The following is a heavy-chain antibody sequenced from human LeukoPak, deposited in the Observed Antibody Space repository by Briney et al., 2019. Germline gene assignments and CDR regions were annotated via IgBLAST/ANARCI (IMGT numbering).Heavy chain of an antibody. CDR1: GFTSRSYA. V-gene: IGHV3-23*01. Sequence: GGSLRLSCAASGFTSRSYAMTWVRQAPGNGLEWVSSLTGSGANTYYADSVKGRFTISRDNSKSTLYLQMNSLRAEDTAVYYCAKGRGLFPSSNDYWGQGTLVTVSS. J-gene: IGHJ4*02. CDR3: AKGRGLFPSSNDY. D-gene: IGHD3-10*01. CDR2: LTGSGANT.